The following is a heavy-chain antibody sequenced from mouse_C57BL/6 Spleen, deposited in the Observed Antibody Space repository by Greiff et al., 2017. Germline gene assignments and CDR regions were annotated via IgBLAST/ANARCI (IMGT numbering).Heavy chain of an antibody. CDR2: IDPENGAT. J-gene: IGHJ4*01. CDR1: GFNIKDDY. V-gene: IGHV14-4*01. D-gene: IGHD1-1*02. CDR3: TTGGKGAMDY. Sequence: EVQLQQSGAELVRPGASVKLSCTASGFNIKDDYMHWVKQRPEQGLEWIGWIDPENGATEYASKFQGKATITADTSSNTAYLQLSSLTSEDTAVYYCTTGGKGAMDYWGQGTSVTVSS.